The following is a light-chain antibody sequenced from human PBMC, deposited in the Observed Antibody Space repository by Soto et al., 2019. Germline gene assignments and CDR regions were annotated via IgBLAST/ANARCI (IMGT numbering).Light chain of an antibody. V-gene: IGKV3-11*01. Sequence: EIVLTQSPATLSLSPGERATLSCRASQNLIKYLAWYQQKPGQAPRLLIYDVSNRAAGIPARFSGSGSGTDFTLTISSLQPEDFAVYYCQQRDDWPPSITFGQGTRLEI. CDR2: DVS. CDR1: QNLIKY. J-gene: IGKJ5*01. CDR3: QQRDDWPPSIT.